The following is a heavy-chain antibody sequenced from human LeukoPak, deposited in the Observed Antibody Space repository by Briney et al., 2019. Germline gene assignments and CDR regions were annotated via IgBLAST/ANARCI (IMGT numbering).Heavy chain of an antibody. CDR2: INHSGST. Sequence: SETLSLTCAVSGGSFSGYYWSWIRQPPGKGLEWIGEINHSGSTNYNPSLKSRVTISVDTSKNQFSLKLSSVTAADTAVYYCARAMVRGVIKSPLFDYWGQGTLVTVSS. CDR3: ARAMVRGVIKSPLFDY. J-gene: IGHJ4*02. CDR1: GGSFSGYY. D-gene: IGHD3-10*01. V-gene: IGHV4-34*01.